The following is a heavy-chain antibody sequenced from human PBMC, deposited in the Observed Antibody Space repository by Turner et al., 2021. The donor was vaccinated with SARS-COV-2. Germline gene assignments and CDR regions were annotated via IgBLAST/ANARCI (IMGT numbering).Heavy chain of an antibody. Sequence: EVQLVESGGGLVQPGRSLRLSCAASGFTFDDYAMHWVRQAPGKGLEWVSGISWNSGSIGYADSVKGRFTISRDNAKNSLYLQMNSLRAEDTALYYCAKDLGQLDWFDPWGQGTLVTVSS. V-gene: IGHV3-9*01. CDR2: ISWNSGSI. CDR1: GFTFDDYA. CDR3: AKDLGQLDWFDP. J-gene: IGHJ5*02. D-gene: IGHD6-13*01.